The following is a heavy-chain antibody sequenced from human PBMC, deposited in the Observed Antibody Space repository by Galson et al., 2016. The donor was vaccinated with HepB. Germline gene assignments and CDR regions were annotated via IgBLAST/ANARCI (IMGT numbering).Heavy chain of an antibody. CDR2: ISRSGHEI. CDR1: GFIFSHYE. V-gene: IGHV3-48*03. Sequence: SLRLSCAASGFIFSHYEMNWVRQAPGKGLEWISYISRSGHEIDYADSLKGRFTISRDDAKNSLSLQLNSLRVEDTAVYYCARGKYGSGWMVDYWGQGTLVTVSS. D-gene: IGHD6-19*01. J-gene: IGHJ4*02. CDR3: ARGKYGSGWMVDY.